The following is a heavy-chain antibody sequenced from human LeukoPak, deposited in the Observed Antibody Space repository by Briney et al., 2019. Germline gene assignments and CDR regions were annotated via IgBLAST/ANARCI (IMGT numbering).Heavy chain of an antibody. CDR3: ARDLGTIPFDI. J-gene: IGHJ3*02. D-gene: IGHD5-12*01. CDR1: GGSISSSSYY. Sequence: PSETLSLTCTVSGGSISSSSYYWGWIRQPPGKGLEWIGSIYYSGSTYYNPSLKSRVTISVDTSKNQFSLKLSSVTAADTAVYYCARDLGTIPFDIWGQGTMVTVSS. CDR2: IYYSGST. V-gene: IGHV4-39*02.